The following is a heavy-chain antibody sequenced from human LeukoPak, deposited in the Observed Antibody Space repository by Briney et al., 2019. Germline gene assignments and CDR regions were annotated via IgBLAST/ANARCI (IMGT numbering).Heavy chain of an antibody. Sequence: GGSLRLSCAASGFTFSSYGMSWVRQAPGKGLEWVSGIRAGGDNTYYADSVKGRFTISRDNSKNTLYLQRNSLRAEDTAVYYCAKGMVRGVILKGFDYWGQGTLVTVSS. D-gene: IGHD3-10*01. CDR3: AKGMVRGVILKGFDY. J-gene: IGHJ4*02. CDR2: IRAGGDNT. V-gene: IGHV3-23*01. CDR1: GFTFSSYG.